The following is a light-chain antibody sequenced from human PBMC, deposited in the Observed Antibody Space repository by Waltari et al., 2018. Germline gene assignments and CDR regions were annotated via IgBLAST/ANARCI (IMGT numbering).Light chain of an antibody. Sequence: QSALTQPASVSGVPGQSVTNSCAGTSNDVCGYNSFSWYQEHPGQAPRVIIYDVSDRPSGVSDRFSGSKSGNTASLTISGLQAEDEADYYCSSQSSNDVVLFGGGTKLTVL. J-gene: IGLJ2*01. CDR2: DVS. V-gene: IGLV2-14*01. CDR1: SNDVCGYNS. CDR3: SSQSSNDVVL.